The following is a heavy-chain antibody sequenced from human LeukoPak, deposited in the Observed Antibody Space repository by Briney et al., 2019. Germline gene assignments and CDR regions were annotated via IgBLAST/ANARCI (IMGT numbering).Heavy chain of an antibody. CDR1: GYTFTGYY. CDR3: ARDLLLWFGEFRMDV. V-gene: IGHV1-2*06. CDR2: INPNSGGT. Sequence: GASVKVSCKASGYTFTGYYMHWVRQAPGQGLEWMGRINPNSGGTNYARKFQGRVITSRDTSISTAYMELSRLRSDDTAVYYCARDLLLWFGEFRMDVWGKGTTVTVSS. J-gene: IGHJ6*03. D-gene: IGHD3-10*01.